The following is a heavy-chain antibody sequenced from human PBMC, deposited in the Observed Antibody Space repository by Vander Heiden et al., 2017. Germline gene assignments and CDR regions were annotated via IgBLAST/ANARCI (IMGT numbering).Heavy chain of an antibody. V-gene: IGHV3-23*01. CDR2: ISGSGGST. J-gene: IGHJ5*02. CDR3: AKVPRYCSGGSCYPGWYDP. Sequence: EVQLLESGGGLVQPGGSLRLSCAASGFTFSSYAMSWVREAPGKGLEWVSAISGSGGSTYYADSVKGRVTISRDNSKNTLYLQMNSLRAEDTAVYYCAKVPRYCSGGSCYPGWYDPWGHGTLVTVSS. CDR1: GFTFSSYA. D-gene: IGHD2-15*01.